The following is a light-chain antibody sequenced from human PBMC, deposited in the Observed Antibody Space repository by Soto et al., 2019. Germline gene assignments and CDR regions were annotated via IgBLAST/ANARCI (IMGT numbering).Light chain of an antibody. CDR2: GAS. Sequence: EIVLTQSPGTLSLSPGETATLSCRASQSVGASYLAWYQQRPGQAPRLLIYGASRRATGIPDRFSGSGSRTDFTLTISRLEPEDFAVYFCQHYGESPRELTFGGGTKVDIK. CDR1: QSVGASY. J-gene: IGKJ4*01. CDR3: QHYGESPRELT. V-gene: IGKV3-20*01.